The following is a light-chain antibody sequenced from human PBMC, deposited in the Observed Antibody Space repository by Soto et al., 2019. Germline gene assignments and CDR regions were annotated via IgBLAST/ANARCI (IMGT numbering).Light chain of an antibody. Sequence: IQLTQSPSSLSASVGDRVTITCRASQDISSYVAWYQQKPGKGPKLLIYAASTLQSGVPSRFSGSGSGTDFTLTINSLQPEDFATYYCQQGNSYPRTVGPGTKVDIK. CDR1: QDISSY. J-gene: IGKJ3*01. V-gene: IGKV1-9*01. CDR3: QQGNSYPRT. CDR2: AAS.